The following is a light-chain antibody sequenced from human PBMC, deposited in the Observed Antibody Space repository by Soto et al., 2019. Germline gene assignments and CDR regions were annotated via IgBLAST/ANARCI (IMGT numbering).Light chain of an antibody. CDR1: SSDVGGYNY. Sequence: QSALTQPASVSGSPGQSITISCTGTSSDVGGYNYVSWYQQHPGKAPKLMIYDVSNRPSGVSNRFSGSKSGNTASLTISGLQAEDEAEYYCSSYTSSTTVVFGGRTKVTVL. CDR2: DVS. CDR3: SSYTSSTTVV. J-gene: IGLJ2*01. V-gene: IGLV2-14*01.